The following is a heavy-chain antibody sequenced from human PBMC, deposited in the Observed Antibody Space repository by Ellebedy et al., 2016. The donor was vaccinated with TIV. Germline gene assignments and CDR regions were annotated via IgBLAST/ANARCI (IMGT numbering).Heavy chain of an antibody. Sequence: SLKISCAASGFTFDDYAMHWVRQAPGKGLEWVSGISWNSGNIGYADSVKGRFTISRDNAKNSLYLQMSSLRAEDTAVYYCARSIVMVRGVFDYWGQGTLVTVSS. J-gene: IGHJ4*02. CDR1: GFTFDDYA. D-gene: IGHD3-10*01. CDR3: ARSIVMVRGVFDY. CDR2: ISWNSGNI. V-gene: IGHV3-9*01.